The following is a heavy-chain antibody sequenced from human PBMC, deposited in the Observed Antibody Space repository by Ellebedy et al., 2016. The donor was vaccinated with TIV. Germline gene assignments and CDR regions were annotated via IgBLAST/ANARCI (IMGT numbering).Heavy chain of an antibody. CDR1: RFNFESHA. CDR2: ISSDGDTK. V-gene: IGHV3-30-3*01. Sequence: GESLKISXAASRFNFESHAMHWIRQTPGKGLEWLAVISSDGDTKFYADSVRGRFTISRDNARNTVYLQMNSLRGDDTAVYFCARDPDREYYFGAGVYGVYFEFWGQGTLVTVSS. J-gene: IGHJ4*02. CDR3: ARDPDREYYFGAGVYGVYFEF. D-gene: IGHD2/OR15-2a*01.